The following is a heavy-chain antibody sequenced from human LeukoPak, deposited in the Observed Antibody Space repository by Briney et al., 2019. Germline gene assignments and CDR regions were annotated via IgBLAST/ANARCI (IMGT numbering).Heavy chain of an antibody. V-gene: IGHV4-59*01. CDR2: IYYSGST. Sequence: SETLSLTCTVSGGSISSYYWSWIRQPPGKGLEWIGYIYYSGSTNYNPSLKSRVTISVDTSKNQFSLKLSSVTAADTAVYYCARDRCSSTSCYYPSYNWFDPWGQGTLVTVSS. CDR1: GGSISSYY. CDR3: ARDRCSSTSCYYPSYNWFDP. J-gene: IGHJ5*02. D-gene: IGHD2-2*01.